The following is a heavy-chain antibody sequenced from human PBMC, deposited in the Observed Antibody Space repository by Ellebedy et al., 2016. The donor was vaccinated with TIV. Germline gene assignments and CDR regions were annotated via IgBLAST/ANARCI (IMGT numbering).Heavy chain of an antibody. CDR1: GFRFTSCW. V-gene: IGHV3-7*01. J-gene: IGHJ3*01. Sequence: GESLKISCVASGFRFTSCWIRWVRPAPGQGLEWVANMRHDGGDKYYVDSVKGGLTISRDNAKRSLYLQMKSVRAENTAVYYCATDGSYGDHPSPAHAFVFWGQGTTVTVSS. CDR2: MRHDGGDK. CDR3: ATDGSYGDHPSPAHAFVF. D-gene: IGHD1-26*01.